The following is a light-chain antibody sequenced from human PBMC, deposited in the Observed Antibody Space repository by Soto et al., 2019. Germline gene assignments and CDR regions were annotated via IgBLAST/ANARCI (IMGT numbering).Light chain of an antibody. Sequence: EILMTQSPATLSVSVGERATLSCRASQTVSSKLAWYQQKPGQAPMLLIYGASTRATGIPARFTGSGSGTEFSLNISSLQSEDFAVYYCQKYNDWPPQLSFGGGTKAEIK. CDR1: QTVSSK. V-gene: IGKV3-15*01. CDR2: GAS. CDR3: QKYNDWPPQLS. J-gene: IGKJ4*01.